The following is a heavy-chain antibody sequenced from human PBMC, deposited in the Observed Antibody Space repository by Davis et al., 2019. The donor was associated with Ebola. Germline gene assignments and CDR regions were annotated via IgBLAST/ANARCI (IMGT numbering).Heavy chain of an antibody. CDR3: VKDGVGYCSSTSCVPYWYFDL. CDR1: GFTFSSHA. D-gene: IGHD2-2*01. V-gene: IGHV3-23*01. Sequence: PGGSLRLSCAASGFTFSSHAMNWVRQAPGKGLEWVSAISGSGGGTYYADSVKGRFTISRDNSKNTLYLQMSSLRAEDTAVYYCVKDGVGYCSSTSCVPYWYFDLWGRGTLVTVSS. J-gene: IGHJ2*01. CDR2: ISGSGGGT.